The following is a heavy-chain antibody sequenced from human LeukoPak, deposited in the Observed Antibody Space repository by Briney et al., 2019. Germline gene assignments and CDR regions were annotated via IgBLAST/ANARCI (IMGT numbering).Heavy chain of an antibody. CDR1: GDSISSYY. J-gene: IGHJ5*02. D-gene: IGHD2-2*01. CDR3: ARDVVPAAHPSNWFDP. Sequence: SETLSLTCTVSGDSISSYYWSWIRQPAGKGLEWIGRIYTSGSTNYNPSLKSRVTMSVDTSKNQFSLKLSSVTAADTAVYYCARDVVPAAHPSNWFDPWGQGTLVTVSS. V-gene: IGHV4-4*07. CDR2: IYTSGST.